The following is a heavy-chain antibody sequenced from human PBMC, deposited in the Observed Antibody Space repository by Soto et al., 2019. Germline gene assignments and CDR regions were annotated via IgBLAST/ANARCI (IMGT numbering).Heavy chain of an antibody. CDR1: GYTFTSYG. CDR2: ISAHNGNT. CDR3: ARGRYGDY. Sequence: QVHLVQSGAEVKKPGASVKVSCKGSGYTFTSYGITWLRQAPGQGLEWLGWISAHNGNTDYAQQLQGSVTVTRDTSTSPAYMELRSMRSDDTAVYYCARGRYGDYWGQGALVTVSS. J-gene: IGHJ4*02. D-gene: IGHD1-1*01. V-gene: IGHV1-18*01.